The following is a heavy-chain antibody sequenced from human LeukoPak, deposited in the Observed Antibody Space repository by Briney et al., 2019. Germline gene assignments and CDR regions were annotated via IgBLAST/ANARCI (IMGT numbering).Heavy chain of an antibody. V-gene: IGHV3-23*01. D-gene: IGHD3-22*01. CDR2: ISGSGGST. CDR3: AKDRHYYDSSGYDY. J-gene: IGHJ4*02. CDR1: GFTFISYA. Sequence: GGSLRLSSAASGFTFISYAMSWVRQAPGKGLEWVSAISGSGGSTYYADSVKSRFTISRDNSKNTLYLQKNSLRAEDTAVYYCAKDRHYYDSSGYDYWGQGTLVTVSS.